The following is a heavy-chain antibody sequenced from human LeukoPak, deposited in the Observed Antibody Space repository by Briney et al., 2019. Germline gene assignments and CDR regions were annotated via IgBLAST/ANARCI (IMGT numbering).Heavy chain of an antibody. CDR2: IKSDGKT. J-gene: IGHJ1*01. CDR3: ARAPSEIGGYYPEYFRH. V-gene: IGHV3-74*01. D-gene: IGHD3-22*01. Sequence: GGSLRLSCAASGFTFSSYAMNWVRQAPGKGLVWVSRIKSDGKTNYADSVKGRFTISRDNAKNTVSLQMNSLRAEDTGVYYCARAPSEIGGYYPEYFRHWGQGTLVTVSS. CDR1: GFTFSSYA.